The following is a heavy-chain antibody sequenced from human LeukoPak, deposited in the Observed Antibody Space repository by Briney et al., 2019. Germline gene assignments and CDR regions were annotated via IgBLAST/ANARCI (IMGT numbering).Heavy chain of an antibody. CDR2: IIPIFGTA. CDR1: GYTFTSYY. D-gene: IGHD2-2*01. J-gene: IGHJ6*02. CDR3: ARAEGYCSSTSCPHYYYYYGMDV. Sequence: GASVKVSCKASGYTFTSYYVHWVRQAPGQGLEWMGGIIPIFGTANYAQKFQGRVTITADESTSTAYMELSSLRSEDTAVYYCARAEGYCSSTSCPHYYYYYGMDVWGQGTTVTVSS. V-gene: IGHV1-69*13.